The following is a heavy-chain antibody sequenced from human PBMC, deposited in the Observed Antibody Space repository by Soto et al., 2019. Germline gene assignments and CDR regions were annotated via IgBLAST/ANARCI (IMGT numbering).Heavy chain of an antibody. J-gene: IGHJ6*02. V-gene: IGHV1-69*13. CDR2: IIPIFGTA. D-gene: IGHD3-22*01. CDR1: GGTFSSYA. CDR3: AILVEYDSSGYYSAPAPYSYGMDV. Sequence: SSVKVSCKASGGTFSSYAISWVRQAPGQGLEWMGGIIPIFGTANYAQKFQGRVTITADESTSTAYMELSSLRSEDTAVYYCAILVEYDSSGYYSAPAPYSYGMDVWGQGTTVTVSS.